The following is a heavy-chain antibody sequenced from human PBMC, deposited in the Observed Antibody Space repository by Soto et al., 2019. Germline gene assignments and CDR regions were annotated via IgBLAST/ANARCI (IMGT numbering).Heavy chain of an antibody. D-gene: IGHD3-10*01. CDR1: GGSISSGGYS. V-gene: IGHV4-31*11. CDR2: IYYSGST. CDR3: ARFQCGNGSGTSLGGCYYYYGMDV. Sequence: SETLSLTCAVSGGSISSGGYSWSWIRQPPGKGLEWIGYIYYSGSTYYNPSLKSRVTISVDTSKNQFSLKLSSVTAADTAVYYCARFQCGNGSGTSLGGCYYYYGMDVWGQGTTVTAP. J-gene: IGHJ6*02.